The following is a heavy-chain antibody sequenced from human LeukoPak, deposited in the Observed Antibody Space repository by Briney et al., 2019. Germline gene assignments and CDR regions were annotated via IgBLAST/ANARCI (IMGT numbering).Heavy chain of an antibody. J-gene: IGHJ5*02. CDR1: GFTFSSYW. V-gene: IGHV3-7*01. CDR3: ATDASSSSNWFDP. D-gene: IGHD6-13*01. Sequence: GGSLRLSCAASGFTFSSYWMSWVRQAPGKGREWVANIKQDGSEKYYVDSVKGRFTISRDNAKNSLYLQMNSLRVEDRAVYYCATDASSSSNWFDPWGQGNLVTVSS. CDR2: IKQDGSEK.